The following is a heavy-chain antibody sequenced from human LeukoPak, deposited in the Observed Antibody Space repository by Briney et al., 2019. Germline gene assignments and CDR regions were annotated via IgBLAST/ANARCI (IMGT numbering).Heavy chain of an antibody. CDR3: AIDSSGLVDY. CDR1: GFTFSSYS. CDR2: ISSSSSYI. J-gene: IGHJ4*02. V-gene: IGHV3-21*01. D-gene: IGHD3-22*01. Sequence: PGGSLRLSCAASGFTFSSYSMNWVRQAPGKGPEWVSSISSSSSYIYYADSVKGRFTISRDNAKNSLYLQMNSLRAEDTAVYYCAIDSSGLVDYWGQGTLVTVSS.